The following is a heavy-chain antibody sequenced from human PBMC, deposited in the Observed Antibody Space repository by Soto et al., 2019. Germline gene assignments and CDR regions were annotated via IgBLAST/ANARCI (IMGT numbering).Heavy chain of an antibody. Sequence: SETLSLTCTVSGGSVSSGSYYWSWIRQPPGKGLEWIGYIYYSGSTNYNPSLKSRVTISVDTSKNQFSLKLSSVTAADTAVYYCARFTGDGSGYAELPPYYFDYWGQGTLVTVSS. CDR1: GGSVSSGSYY. CDR2: IYYSGST. CDR3: ARFTGDGSGYAELPPYYFDY. J-gene: IGHJ4*02. D-gene: IGHD5-12*01. V-gene: IGHV4-61*01.